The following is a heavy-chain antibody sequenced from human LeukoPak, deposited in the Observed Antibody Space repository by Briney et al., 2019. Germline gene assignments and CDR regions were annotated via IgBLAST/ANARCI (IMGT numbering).Heavy chain of an antibody. J-gene: IGHJ4*02. CDR2: IKQDGSEK. V-gene: IGHV3-7*03. D-gene: IGHD2-15*01. CDR3: AKVPRLSGYCSGGSCYWGDY. CDR1: GFTFSSYW. Sequence: GGSLRLSCAASGFTFSSYWMSWVRQAPGKGLEWVANIKQDGSEKYYVDSVKGRFTISRDNSKNTLYLQMNSLRAEDTAVYYCAKVPRLSGYCSGGSCYWGDYWGQGTLVTVSS.